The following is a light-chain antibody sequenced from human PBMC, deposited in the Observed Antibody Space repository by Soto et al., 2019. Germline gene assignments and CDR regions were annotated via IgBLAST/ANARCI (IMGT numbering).Light chain of an antibody. J-gene: IGKJ1*01. CDR1: QSVSSGY. CDR3: QQYGSSIRT. CDR2: GAS. V-gene: IGKV3-20*01. Sequence: EIVLTQSPGTLSLSPGERATLPCRASQSVSSGYLAWYQQKRGQAPRLLIYGASSRATGIPGRFGGSGSGTDFTLTISRLEPEDFAVYYCQQYGSSIRTFGQGTKVEIK.